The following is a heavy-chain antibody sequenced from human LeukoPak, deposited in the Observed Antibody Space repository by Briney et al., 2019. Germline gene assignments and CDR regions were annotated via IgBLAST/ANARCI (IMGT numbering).Heavy chain of an antibody. D-gene: IGHD1-26*01. V-gene: IGHV4-59*01. CDR3: ARALDGASGWFDP. J-gene: IGHJ5*02. Sequence: SETLSLTCTVSGGSISSYYWSWIRQPPGKGLEWIGYIYYSGSTNYNPSLKSRVTISVDTSKNQFSLKLSSVTAADTAVYYCARALDGASGWFDPWGQGTLVTVSS. CDR1: GGSISSYY. CDR2: IYYSGST.